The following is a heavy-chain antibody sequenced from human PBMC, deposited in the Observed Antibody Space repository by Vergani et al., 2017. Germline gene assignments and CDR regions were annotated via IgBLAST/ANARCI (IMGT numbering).Heavy chain of an antibody. D-gene: IGHD2-21*01. J-gene: IGHJ6*02. V-gene: IGHV3-66*02. CDR2: IYSGGST. CDR3: ARDHMTLYYYYGMDV. CDR1: GFTVSSNY. Sequence: EVQLVESGGGLVQPGGSLRLSCAASGFTVSSNYMSWVRQAPGTGLEWVSVIYSGGSTYYADAVKGRFTISRDNSKNTLYLQMNSLRAEDTAVYYCARDHMTLYYYYGMDVWGQGTTVTVSS.